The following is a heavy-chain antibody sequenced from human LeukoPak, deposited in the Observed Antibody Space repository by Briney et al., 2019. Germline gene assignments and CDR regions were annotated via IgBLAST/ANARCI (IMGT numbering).Heavy chain of an antibody. CDR3: ARDLGSMRFLGLWSRNDY. D-gene: IGHD3-3*01. Sequence: GASVKVSCKASGYTFTSYDINWVRQATGQGLEWMGWMNPNSGNTGYAQKFQGRVTMTRNTSISTAYMELSSLRSDDTAVYYCARDLGSMRFLGLWSRNDYWGQGTLVTVSS. V-gene: IGHV1-8*01. CDR2: MNPNSGNT. CDR1: GYTFTSYD. J-gene: IGHJ4*02.